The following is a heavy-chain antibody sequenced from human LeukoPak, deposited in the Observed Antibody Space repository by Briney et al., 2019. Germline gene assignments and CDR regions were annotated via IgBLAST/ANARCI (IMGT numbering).Heavy chain of an antibody. D-gene: IGHD3-10*01. Sequence: ASVKVSCKASGYTFTGYYMHWVRQAPGQGLEWMGWINPNSGGTNYAQKFQGWVTMTRNTSISTAYMELSRLRSDDTAVYYCARAETMVRGYGMDVWGQGTTVTVSS. J-gene: IGHJ6*02. CDR1: GYTFTGYY. CDR3: ARAETMVRGYGMDV. CDR2: INPNSGGT. V-gene: IGHV1-2*04.